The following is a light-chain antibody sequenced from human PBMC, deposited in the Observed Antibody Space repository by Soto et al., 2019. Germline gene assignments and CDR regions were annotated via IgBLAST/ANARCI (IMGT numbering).Light chain of an antibody. V-gene: IGKV1-27*01. Sequence: DIQMTQSPSSLSASVGDRVTITCRASKDISVYLAWYQQKPGKVPKLLIYSASTLQSGVPSRFIGSGSGTDFTLTISSLQPEDVATYFCQNFNTAPLTFGQGTRLEIK. CDR1: KDISVY. J-gene: IGKJ5*01. CDR3: QNFNTAPLT. CDR2: SAS.